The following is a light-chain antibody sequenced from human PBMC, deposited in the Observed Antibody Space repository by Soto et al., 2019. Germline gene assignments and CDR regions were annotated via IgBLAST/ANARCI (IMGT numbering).Light chain of an antibody. CDR2: DAS. CDR1: QSISSW. Sequence: DIQMTQSPSTLSASVGDRVIMTCRASQSISSWLAWYQQKPGKAPKLLIYDASSLESGVPSRFSGSGSGTEFTLTISSLQPDDFATYHCQPYNGYSGTFGQGTKVEIK. V-gene: IGKV1-5*01. CDR3: QPYNGYSGT. J-gene: IGKJ1*01.